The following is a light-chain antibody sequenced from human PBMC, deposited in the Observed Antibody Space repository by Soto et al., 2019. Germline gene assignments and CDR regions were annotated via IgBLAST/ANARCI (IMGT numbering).Light chain of an antibody. V-gene: IGKV1-9*01. CDR1: QGISSY. Sequence: DIQLTQSPSFLSASVGDRVTITCRASQGISSYLAWYQQKPGKAPKLLIYAASTLQSGVPSRFSGSGSGTEFTLIISSLEPEDFAVYYCQQRVNWPPTFGGGTKVEI. CDR3: QQRVNWPPT. J-gene: IGKJ4*01. CDR2: AAS.